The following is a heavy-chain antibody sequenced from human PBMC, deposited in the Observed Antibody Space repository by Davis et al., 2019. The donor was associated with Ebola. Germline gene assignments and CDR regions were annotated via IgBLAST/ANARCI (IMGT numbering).Heavy chain of an antibody. CDR3: ARDSYYYDSSGYSYYFDY. V-gene: IGHV3-7*01. CDR1: GFTFSSYW. J-gene: IGHJ4*02. Sequence: GESLKISCAASGFTFSSYWMTWVRQAPGKGLEWVANIKQDGSEKYYVDSVKGRFTISRDNAKNSLYLRMNSLRAEDTAVYYCARDSYYYDSSGYSYYFDYWGQGTLVTVSS. D-gene: IGHD3-22*01. CDR2: IKQDGSEK.